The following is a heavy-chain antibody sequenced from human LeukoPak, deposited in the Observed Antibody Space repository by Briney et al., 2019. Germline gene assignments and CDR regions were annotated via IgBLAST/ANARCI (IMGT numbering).Heavy chain of an antibody. V-gene: IGHV1-8*01. CDR3: ARVSVMAGTVPLGY. D-gene: IGHD1-1*01. CDR1: GYIFTSYD. Sequence: ASVKVSCKASGYIFTSYDINWVRQATGQGLEYMGWMNPNTGNTGYPEKFQGRVTMTRNTSISTAYMELSSLRSEDTAIYYCARVSVMAGTVPLGYWGQGTLVTVSS. CDR2: MNPNTGNT. J-gene: IGHJ4*02.